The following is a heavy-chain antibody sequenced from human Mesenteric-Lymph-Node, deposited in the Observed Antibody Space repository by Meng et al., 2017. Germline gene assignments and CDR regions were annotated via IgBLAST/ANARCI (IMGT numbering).Heavy chain of an antibody. J-gene: IGHJ4*02. CDR1: GFSLTTSGVG. V-gene: IGHV2-5*01. CDR3: ARRSAAYDYGGNGFDY. Sequence: SGPTLVKPTQTLTLTCTFSGFSLTTSGVGVTWIRKVPGKALEWLALVYWNGDKRYSTCLKNRVTITKDTSKNQVVLTMTNMDPVDTGTYFCARRSAAYDYGGNGFDYWGQGVRVTVSS. D-gene: IGHD4-23*01. CDR2: VYWNGDK.